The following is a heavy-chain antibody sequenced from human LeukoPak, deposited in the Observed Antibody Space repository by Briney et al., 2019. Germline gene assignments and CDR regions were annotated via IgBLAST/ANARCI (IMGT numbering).Heavy chain of an antibody. V-gene: IGHV4-39*01. CDR2: IYYSGST. Sequence: SETLALTCTVSGGSISSSSYYWGWIRQPPGKGLEWIGSIYYSGSTYYNPSHKSRVTISVDTSKNQFSLKLSSVTAADTAVYYCARFKRAAAGTNFDYWGQGTLVTVSS. J-gene: IGHJ4*02. D-gene: IGHD6-13*01. CDR3: ARFKRAAAGTNFDY. CDR1: GGSISSSSYY.